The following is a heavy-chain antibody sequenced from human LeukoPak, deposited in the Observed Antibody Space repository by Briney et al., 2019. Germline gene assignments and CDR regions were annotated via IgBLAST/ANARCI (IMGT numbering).Heavy chain of an antibody. CDR3: ARHKHSSSWYTFDY. D-gene: IGHD6-13*01. CDR2: INHSGST. CDR1: GGSFSGYY. V-gene: IGHV4-34*01. Sequence: PSETLSLTCAVYGGSFSGYYWSWIRQPPGKGLEWIGEINHSGSTNYNPSLKSRVTISVDTSKNQFSLKLSSVTAADTAVYYCARHKHSSSWYTFDYWGQGTLVTVSS. J-gene: IGHJ4*02.